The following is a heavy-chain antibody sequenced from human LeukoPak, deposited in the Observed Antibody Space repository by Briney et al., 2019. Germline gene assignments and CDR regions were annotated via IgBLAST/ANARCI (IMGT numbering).Heavy chain of an antibody. CDR2: INPNSGGT. V-gene: IGHV1-2*02. D-gene: IGHD3-22*01. Sequence: GASVKVSCKASGYTFTGYYMHWVRQAPGQGLEWMGWINPNSGGTNYAQKFQGRVTMTRDTSISTAYMELSRLRCDDTAVYYCARDRPEYYYDSSGYMVHYFDYWGQGTLVTVSS. J-gene: IGHJ4*02. CDR3: ARDRPEYYYDSSGYMVHYFDY. CDR1: GYTFTGYY.